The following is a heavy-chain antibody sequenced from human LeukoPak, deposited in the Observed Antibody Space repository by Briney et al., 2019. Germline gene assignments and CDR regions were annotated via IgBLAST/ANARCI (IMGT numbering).Heavy chain of an antibody. V-gene: IGHV3-15*01. CDR1: GFTFSNAW. D-gene: IGHD3-10*01. J-gene: IGHJ5*02. Sequence: GGSLRLSCAASGFTFSNAWMSWVRQAPGKGLEWVGRIKSKTDGGTTDYAAPVKGRFTISRDDSKNTLYLQMNSLKTEDTAVYYCTTYPITMVRGVNITAWGQGTLVTVSS. CDR3: TTYPITMVRGVNITA. CDR2: IKSKTDGGTT.